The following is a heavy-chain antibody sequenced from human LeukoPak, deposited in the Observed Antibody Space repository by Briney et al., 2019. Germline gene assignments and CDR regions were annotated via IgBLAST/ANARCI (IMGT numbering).Heavy chain of an antibody. J-gene: IGHJ4*02. CDR2: IYYSGST. D-gene: IGHD3-22*01. V-gene: IGHV4-59*01. CDR3: ARDALPYDSSGHLDY. CDR1: GGSISSYY. Sequence: SETLSLTCTVSGGSISSYYWSWIRQPPGKGLEWIGYIYYSGSTNYNPSLKSRVTISVDTSKNQFSLKLSSVTAADTAVYYCARDALPYDSSGHLDYWGQGTLVTVSS.